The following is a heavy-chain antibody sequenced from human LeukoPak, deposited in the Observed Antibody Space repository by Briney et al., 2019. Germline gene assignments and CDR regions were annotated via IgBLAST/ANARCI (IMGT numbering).Heavy chain of an antibody. Sequence: GGSLRLSCTASGFTFGDYAMSSFRQAPGKGLEWVGFIRSKAYGGTTEYAASVKGRFTISRDDSKSIAYLQVNSLKTEDTAVYYCTRGARVATHYWGQGTLVTVSS. CDR3: TRGARVATHY. J-gene: IGHJ4*02. CDR2: IRSKAYGGTT. V-gene: IGHV3-49*03. CDR1: GFTFGDYA. D-gene: IGHD5-12*01.